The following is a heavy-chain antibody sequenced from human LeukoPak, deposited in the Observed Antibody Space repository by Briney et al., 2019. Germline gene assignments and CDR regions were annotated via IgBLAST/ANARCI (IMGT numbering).Heavy chain of an antibody. CDR1: GYTFTSYG. J-gene: IGHJ4*02. Sequence: ASVKVSCKASGYTFTSYGISWVRQAPGQGLEWMGWISAYNGNTNYAQKLQGRVTMTTDTSTSTAYMELRSLRSDDTAVYYCARVTLYYDFWSGYYNPGDYFDYWGQGTLVTVSS. CDR3: ARVTLYYDFWSGYYNPGDYFDY. D-gene: IGHD3-3*01. CDR2: ISAYNGNT. V-gene: IGHV1-18*01.